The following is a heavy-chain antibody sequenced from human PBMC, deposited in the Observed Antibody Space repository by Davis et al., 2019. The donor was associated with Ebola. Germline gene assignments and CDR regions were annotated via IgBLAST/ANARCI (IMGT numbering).Heavy chain of an antibody. V-gene: IGHV3-7*03. D-gene: IGHD1-26*01. Sequence: GESLKISCAASGFTFSYSWMSWVRQAPGKGLEWVANIKQDGSEKYYVDSVKGRFTISRDNAKNSLYLQMNSLRAEDTAVYYCAKVRLDTGNYGLVDYWGQGTLVTVSS. J-gene: IGHJ4*02. CDR2: IKQDGSEK. CDR3: AKVRLDTGNYGLVDY. CDR1: GFTFSYSW.